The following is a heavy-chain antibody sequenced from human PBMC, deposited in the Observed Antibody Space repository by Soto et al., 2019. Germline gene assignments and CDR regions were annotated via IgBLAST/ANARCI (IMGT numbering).Heavy chain of an antibody. V-gene: IGHV3-66*01. CDR3: ARGNYYDSSGYWGYYYGMDV. J-gene: IGHJ6*02. D-gene: IGHD3-22*01. CDR2: IYSGGST. CDR1: GFTVSSNY. Sequence: HPGGSLRLSCAASGFTVSSNYMSWVRQAPGKGLEWVSVIYSGGSTYYADSVKGRFTISRDNSKNTLYLQMNSLRAEDTAVYYCARGNYYDSSGYWGYYYGMDVWGQGTTVTVSS.